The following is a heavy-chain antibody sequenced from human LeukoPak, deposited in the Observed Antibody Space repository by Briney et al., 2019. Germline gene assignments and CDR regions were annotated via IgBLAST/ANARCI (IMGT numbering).Heavy chain of an antibody. V-gene: IGHV1-2*02. Sequence: ASVKVSCKASGYTFTGYYMHWVRQAPGQGLEWMGWINPNSGGTNYAQKFQGRVTMTRDTSISTAYMELSRLRSDDTAVYYCARDLTIFGVVRRENWFDPWGQGTLVTVSS. J-gene: IGHJ5*02. CDR1: GYTFTGYY. CDR3: ARDLTIFGVVRRENWFDP. CDR2: INPNSGGT. D-gene: IGHD3-3*01.